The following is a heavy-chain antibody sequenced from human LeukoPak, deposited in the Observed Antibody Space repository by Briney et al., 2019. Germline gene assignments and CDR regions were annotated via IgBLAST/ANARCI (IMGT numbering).Heavy chain of an antibody. CDR3: AREASGWPRGAFDI. Sequence: SETLSLTCAVYGGSFSGYYWSWIRQPPGKGLEWIGEINHSGSTNYNPSLKSRVTISVDTSKNQFSLKLSSVTAADTAVYYCAREASGWPRGAFDIWGQGTMVTVSS. D-gene: IGHD6-19*01. V-gene: IGHV4-34*01. CDR1: GGSFSGYY. CDR2: INHSGST. J-gene: IGHJ3*02.